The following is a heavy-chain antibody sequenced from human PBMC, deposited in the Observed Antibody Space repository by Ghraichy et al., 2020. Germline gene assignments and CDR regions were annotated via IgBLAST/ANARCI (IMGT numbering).Heavy chain of an antibody. CDR2: IKSNTEGGTT. D-gene: IGHD5-12*01. Sequence: GGSLRLSCAASGFTFSSYSMNWVRQAPGKGLEWVGRIKSNTEGGTTDYAAPVKGRFTISRDDPKNTLYLQMNSLKTEDTAVYYCTSATWAGYAEGLNYWGQGTLVTVSS. CDR3: TSATWAGYAEGLNY. V-gene: IGHV3-15*01. J-gene: IGHJ4*02. CDR1: GFTFSSYS.